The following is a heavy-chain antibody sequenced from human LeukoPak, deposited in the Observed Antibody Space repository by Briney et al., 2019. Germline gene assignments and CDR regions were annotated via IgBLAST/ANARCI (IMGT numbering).Heavy chain of an antibody. Sequence: PGGSLRLSCAASGFTFSSYWMTWVRQAPGKGLEWVANIEQDGGETYYVDSVKGRFTISRDNAKNSLSLQMNSLRAEDTAVYCCARRGIISGWYWAYYFDYWGQGTLVTVSS. V-gene: IGHV3-7*01. D-gene: IGHD6-19*01. CDR2: IEQDGGET. J-gene: IGHJ4*02. CDR1: GFTFSSYW. CDR3: ARRGIISGWYWAYYFDY.